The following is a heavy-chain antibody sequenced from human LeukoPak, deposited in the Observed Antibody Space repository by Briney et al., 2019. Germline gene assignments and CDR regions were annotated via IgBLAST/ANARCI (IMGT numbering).Heavy chain of an antibody. D-gene: IGHD6-13*01. Sequence: PGGSLRLSCAASGFTFNRNGMHWVRRAPGKGLEWVAFIRYDGSNKDYADSVKGRFTISRDNSKNTVYLQMNSLRVEDTAVYYCSKDAWGSSPGYLDYWGQGTLVTVSS. J-gene: IGHJ4*02. CDR3: SKDAWGSSPGYLDY. CDR2: IRYDGSNK. CDR1: GFTFNRNG. V-gene: IGHV3-30*02.